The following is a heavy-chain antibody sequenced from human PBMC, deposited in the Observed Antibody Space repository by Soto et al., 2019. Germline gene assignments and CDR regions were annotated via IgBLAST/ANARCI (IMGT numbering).Heavy chain of an antibody. CDR2: INHSERT. D-gene: IGHD3-10*01. J-gene: IGHJ4*02. CDR3: ARGLEHYYASGLVYPY. Sequence: SETLSLTCAVFGGSFIGYYWSWIRQPPGKGLEWIGEINHSERTNSNPSLKSRVTISIDTSKNQFSLKLTSVTAADTAAYYCARGLEHYYASGLVYPYWGQGTLVTVSS. V-gene: IGHV4-34*01. CDR1: GGSFIGYY.